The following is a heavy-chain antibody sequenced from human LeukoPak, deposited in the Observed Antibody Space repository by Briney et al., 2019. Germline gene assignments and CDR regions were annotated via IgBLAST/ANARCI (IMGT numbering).Heavy chain of an antibody. V-gene: IGHV4-59*01. Sequence: SETLSLTCTVSNGSMTNNYWSWIRQPPGKGLEWIGYIYSSGSTIYNPSLKSRVTISIDTSKNQFSLKLSSVTAADTAVYYCARGDYDFWSGYPWYMDVWGKGTTVTVSS. D-gene: IGHD3-3*01. J-gene: IGHJ6*03. CDR3: ARGDYDFWSGYPWYMDV. CDR1: NGSMTNNY. CDR2: IYSSGST.